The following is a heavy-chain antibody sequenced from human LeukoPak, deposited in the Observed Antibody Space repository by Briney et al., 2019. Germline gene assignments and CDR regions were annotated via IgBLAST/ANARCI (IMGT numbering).Heavy chain of an antibody. CDR2: IYYSGRT. V-gene: IGHV4-59*01. CDR1: GDSISTYY. D-gene: IGHD3-10*01. CDR3: AREARYYGSGSYYPT. J-gene: IGHJ4*02. Sequence: SETLSLTCTVSGDSISTYYWSWIRQPPGKGLEWIGHIYYSGRTNYSPSLKSRVTISVDTSKNQFSLKLSSVTAADAAVYYCAREARYYGSGSYYPTWGQGTLVTVSS.